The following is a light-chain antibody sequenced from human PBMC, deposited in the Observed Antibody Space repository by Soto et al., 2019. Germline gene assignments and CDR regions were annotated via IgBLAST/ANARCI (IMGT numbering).Light chain of an antibody. CDR1: QSVGSL. V-gene: IGKV3-11*01. CDR3: QQRSNWPIT. CDR2: DAS. J-gene: IGKJ5*01. Sequence: EIVLTQSPATLSLSPGEGATLSCRASQSVGSLLAWYQQKPGQAPGLVIYDASNRATGIPARFSGCGSGTDFTLTISSLEPEDFAVYYCQQRSNWPITFGQGTRLEIK.